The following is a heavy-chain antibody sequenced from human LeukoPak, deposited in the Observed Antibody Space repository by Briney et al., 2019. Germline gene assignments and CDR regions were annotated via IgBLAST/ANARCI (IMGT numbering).Heavy chain of an antibody. V-gene: IGHV3-66*02. CDR2: IYSGGST. Sequence: PGGSLRLSCAASGFTVSSNYMSWVRQAPGKGLEWVSVIYSGGSTYYADFVKGRFTISRDNSKNTLYLQMNSLRAEDTAVYYCATYSSSSTSPGYYYYYMDVWGKGTTVTVSS. CDR1: GFTVSSNY. J-gene: IGHJ6*03. D-gene: IGHD6-6*01. CDR3: ATYSSSSTSPGYYYYYMDV.